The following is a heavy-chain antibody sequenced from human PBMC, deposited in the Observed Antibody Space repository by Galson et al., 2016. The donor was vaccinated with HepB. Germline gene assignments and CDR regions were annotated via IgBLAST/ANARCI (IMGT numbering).Heavy chain of an antibody. V-gene: IGHV2-5*02. CDR3: AQYTVIRGLVIKVPH. Sequence: PALVKPTQTLTLTCTFSGFSLTTSGVGVGWIRQPPGKALEWLALIFWDDDQRHSPSLKPRLTITKDTAKNQVVLAIANMDPVDTATYYCAQYTVIRGLVIKVPHWGQGTLVTVSS. J-gene: IGHJ4*02. D-gene: IGHD3-10*01. CDR1: GFSLTTSGVG. CDR2: IFWDDDQ.